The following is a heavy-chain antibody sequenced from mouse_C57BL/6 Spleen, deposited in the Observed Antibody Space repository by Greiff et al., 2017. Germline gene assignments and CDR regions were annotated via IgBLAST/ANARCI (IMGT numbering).Heavy chain of an antibody. D-gene: IGHD3-1*01. J-gene: IGHJ3*01. CDR2: IYPGDGDT. V-gene: IGHV1-82*01. CDR1: GYAFSSSW. CDR3: AVGERGFAY. Sequence: VQLQESGPELVKPGASVKISCKASGYAFSSSWMNWVKQRPGKGLEWIGRIYPGDGDTNYNGKFKGKATLTADKSSSTAYMQLSSLTSEDSAVYFCAVGERGFAYWGQGTLVTVSA.